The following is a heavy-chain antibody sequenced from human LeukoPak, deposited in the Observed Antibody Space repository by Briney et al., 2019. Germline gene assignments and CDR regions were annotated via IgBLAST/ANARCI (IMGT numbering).Heavy chain of an antibody. CDR3: ARRAGAYSHPYDY. V-gene: IGHV3-53*01. Sequence: GGSLRLSCTVSGFTVGSNSMSWVRQAPGKGLEWVSFIYSGTTHYSDSVKGRFTISRDNPKNTLYLQMNSLRAEDTAVYYCARRAGAYSHPYDYWGQGTLVTVSS. CDR1: GFTVGSNS. J-gene: IGHJ4*02. CDR2: IYSGTT. D-gene: IGHD4/OR15-4a*01.